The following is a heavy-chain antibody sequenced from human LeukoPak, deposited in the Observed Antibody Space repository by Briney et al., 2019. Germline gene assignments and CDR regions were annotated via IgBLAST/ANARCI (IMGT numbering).Heavy chain of an antibody. D-gene: IGHD1-26*01. CDR2: ISSGSSYL. CDR3: AREIARIVSDYYYGMDV. CDR1: GFIFSAYR. Sequence: GGSLRLSCAASGFIFSAYRMNWVRQAPGKGLEWGSSISSGSSYLYYADSVKGRFTISRDNAKNSLYLQMNSLRAEDTAVYYCAREIARIVSDYYYGMDVWGQGTTVTVSS. V-gene: IGHV3-21*01. J-gene: IGHJ6*02.